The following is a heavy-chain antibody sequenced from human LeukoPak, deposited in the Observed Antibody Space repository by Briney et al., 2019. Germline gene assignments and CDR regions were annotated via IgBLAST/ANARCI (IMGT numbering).Heavy chain of an antibody. J-gene: IGHJ5*02. D-gene: IGHD6-13*01. CDR3: ARAYSSSWYWNWFDP. CDR2: IYPTGST. V-gene: IGHV4-4*08. Sequence: SETLSLTCTVSGGSISSYYWSWIRQPPGKGLEWIGNIYPTGSTYYNPSLKSRVTISVDTSMNQFSLKVSSVSAADTAVYYCARAYSSSWYWNWFDPWGQGTLVTVSS. CDR1: GGSISSYY.